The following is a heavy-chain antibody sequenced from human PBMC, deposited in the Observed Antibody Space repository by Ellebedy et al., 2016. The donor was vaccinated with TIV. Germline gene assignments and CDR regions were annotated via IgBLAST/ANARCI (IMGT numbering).Heavy chain of an antibody. CDR2: INDNSNTI. CDR1: GFNFRSYS. CDR3: AREPYYPYYFDY. Sequence: GGSLRLSXAASGFNFRSYSMNWVRQAPGKGLEWISYINDNSNTIYYSDSVKGRFTVSRDNAKNSLSLHMDSLRDEDTAVYYCAREPYYPYYFDYWGQGTLVAVSS. J-gene: IGHJ4*02. V-gene: IGHV3-48*02. D-gene: IGHD3-10*01.